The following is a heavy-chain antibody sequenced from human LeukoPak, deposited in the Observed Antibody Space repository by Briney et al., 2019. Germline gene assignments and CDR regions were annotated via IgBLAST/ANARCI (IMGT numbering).Heavy chain of an antibody. V-gene: IGHV4-39*01. CDR2: IYYSGST. J-gene: IGHJ6*03. CDR1: GGSISSGSYY. Sequence: SETLSLTCTVSGGSISSGSYYWGWLRQPPGKGLEWIGSIYYSGSTYYNPSLKSRVTISVDTSKNQFSLKLSSVTAADTAVYYCARLRDYYYNYMDVWGKGTTVTISS. CDR3: ARLRDYYYNYMDV.